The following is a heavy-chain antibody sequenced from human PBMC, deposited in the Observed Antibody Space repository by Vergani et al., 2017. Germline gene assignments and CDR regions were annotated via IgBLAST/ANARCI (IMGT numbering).Heavy chain of an antibody. V-gene: IGHV3-21*01. CDR3: ARLGYCSTTSCYYHYYMDV. Sequence: EVQVVESGGGLVKPGGSLRLSCVGSGFTFSSYSMNWVRQAPGKGLEWVSSISTSSSYIFYADSVKGRFTISRDNAKGSLFLQMNSLRDEDTAVYYCARLGYCSTTSCYYHYYMDVWGKGTTVTVSS. D-gene: IGHD2-2*01. CDR1: GFTFSSYS. J-gene: IGHJ6*03. CDR2: ISTSSSYI.